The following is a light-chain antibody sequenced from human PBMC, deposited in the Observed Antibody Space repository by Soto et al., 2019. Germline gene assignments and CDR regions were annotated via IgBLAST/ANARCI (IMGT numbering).Light chain of an antibody. Sequence: DIQMTQSPSSLSSSVGYRFTITCQASQDISNYLNWYQQKPGKAPKLLIYDASNLETGVPSRFSGSGSGTDFTFTISSLQPEDIATYYCQQYDNLLLTFGGGTKVDIK. J-gene: IGKJ4*01. CDR3: QQYDNLLLT. CDR2: DAS. V-gene: IGKV1-33*01. CDR1: QDISNY.